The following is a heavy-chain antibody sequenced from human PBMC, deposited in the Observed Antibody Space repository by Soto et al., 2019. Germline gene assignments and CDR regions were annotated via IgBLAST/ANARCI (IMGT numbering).Heavy chain of an antibody. J-gene: IGHJ4*02. D-gene: IGHD1-1*01. CDR2: IYSGGST. Sequence: EVQLVESGGGLIQPGGSLRLSCAASGLTVSNNYMSWVRQAPGKGLEWVSIIYSGGSTYYADSVTGRFTISRDNSKNTLYLQMDSLRAEDTAVYYCARAFNWNDAYFDSWGQGTLVTVSS. CDR1: GLTVSNNY. V-gene: IGHV3-53*01. CDR3: ARAFNWNDAYFDS.